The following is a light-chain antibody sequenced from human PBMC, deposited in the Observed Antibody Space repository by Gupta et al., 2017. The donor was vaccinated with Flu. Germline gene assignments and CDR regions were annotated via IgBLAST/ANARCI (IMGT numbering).Light chain of an antibody. CDR3: QQYNNWPT. V-gene: IGKV3-15*01. CDR1: KSVSSK. J-gene: IGKJ1*01. Sequence: QSPATLSVSTGERATLAGRASKSVSSKLAWYQQKPGQAPRIIIYGASTRATGIPARLRGSGAGKEFTLTISSRQSEDVAVYYCQQYNNWPTLGKGTKVEIK. CDR2: GAS.